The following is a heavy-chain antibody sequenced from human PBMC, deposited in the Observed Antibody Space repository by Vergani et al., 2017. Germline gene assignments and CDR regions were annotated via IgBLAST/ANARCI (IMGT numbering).Heavy chain of an antibody. CDR2: ISSDGGST. CDR1: GFTFSTYA. D-gene: IGHD3-22*01. Sequence: EVQLVESGGGLVQPGGSLRLSCAASGFTFSTYAMTWVRQAPGKGLEWVSTISSDGGSTYYADSVKGRFTISRDNSKNTLSLQMNSLTAEDTAIYYCARKKYYDSKDYYQVEPFDYWGQGTLVTVSS. CDR3: ARKKYYDSKDYYQVEPFDY. V-gene: IGHV3-23*04. J-gene: IGHJ4*02.